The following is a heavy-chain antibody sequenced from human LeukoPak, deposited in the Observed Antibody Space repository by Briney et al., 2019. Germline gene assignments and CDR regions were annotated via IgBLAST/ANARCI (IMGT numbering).Heavy chain of an antibody. Sequence: GGSLRLSCAASGFTFSSYWMSWVRQAPGKGLEWVANIKQDGSEKYYVDSVKGRFTISRDNAKNSLYLQMNSLRAEDTAVYYCARDIVGATNYGHDYWGQGTLVTASS. CDR1: GFTFSSYW. CDR3: ARDIVGATNYGHDY. CDR2: IKQDGSEK. V-gene: IGHV3-7*01. D-gene: IGHD1-26*01. J-gene: IGHJ4*02.